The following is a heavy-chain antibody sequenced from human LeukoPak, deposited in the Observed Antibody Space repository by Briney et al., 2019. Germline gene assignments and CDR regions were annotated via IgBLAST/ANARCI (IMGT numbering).Heavy chain of an antibody. CDR2: ISDGGT. J-gene: IGHJ4*02. Sequence: PGGSLRLSCAASGFTFSSSAMNWVRQAPGKGLEWVSSISDGGTFYADSVKGRFTISRANSKNTLYLQMNSLRAEDTTVYYCAKDLPGSGWASHYWGQGTLVTVSS. CDR1: GFTFSSSA. D-gene: IGHD6-19*01. CDR3: AKDLPGSGWASHY. V-gene: IGHV3-23*01.